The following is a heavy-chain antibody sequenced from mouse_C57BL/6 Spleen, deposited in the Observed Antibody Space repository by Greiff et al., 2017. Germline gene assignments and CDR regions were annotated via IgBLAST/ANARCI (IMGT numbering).Heavy chain of an antibody. CDR2: IDPSDSYT. CDR3: ARSAVGGSWSFDV. CDR1: GYTFTSYW. J-gene: IGHJ1*03. D-gene: IGHD1-1*01. V-gene: IGHV1-69*01. Sequence: QVQLQQPGAELVMPGASVKLSCKASGYTFTSYWMHWVKQRPGQGLEWIGEIDPSDSYTNYNQKFKGKSTLTVDKSSSTAYMQLSSLTSEDSAVYYCARSAVGGSWSFDVWGTGTTVTVAS.